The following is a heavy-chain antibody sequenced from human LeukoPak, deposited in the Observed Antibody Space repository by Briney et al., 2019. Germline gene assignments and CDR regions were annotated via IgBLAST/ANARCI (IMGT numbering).Heavy chain of an antibody. J-gene: IGHJ2*01. Sequence: PSETLSLTCTVSGGSISTYYWSWIRQPPGKGLEWIGYIYYSGSTNYNPSLKSRVTISLDTSKNQFSLRLSSVTAADTAVYYCARVLEGSSGQHWYFDLWGRGTLVTVSS. CDR3: ARVLEGSSGQHWYFDL. V-gene: IGHV4-59*12. CDR2: IYYSGST. CDR1: GGSISTYY. D-gene: IGHD6-19*01.